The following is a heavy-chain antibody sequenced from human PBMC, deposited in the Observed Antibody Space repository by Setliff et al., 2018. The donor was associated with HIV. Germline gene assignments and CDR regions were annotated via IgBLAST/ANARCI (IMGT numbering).Heavy chain of an antibody. CDR1: GTSFSDHY. D-gene: IGHD6-13*01. Sequence: SETLSLTCSVYGTSFSDHYWSWVRQTPGKGLEWIGEMNQSGTTNYNPSLKSRVTMSIDTSERQFSLKLTSVTAADTAVYYCARVYSRSWFFFDHWGQGILVTVSS. CDR3: ARVYSRSWFFFDH. J-gene: IGHJ4*02. V-gene: IGHV4-34*01. CDR2: MNQSGTT.